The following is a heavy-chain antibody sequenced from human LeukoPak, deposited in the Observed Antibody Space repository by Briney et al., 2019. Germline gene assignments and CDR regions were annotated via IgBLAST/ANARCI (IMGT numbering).Heavy chain of an antibody. D-gene: IGHD2-15*01. Sequence: PGESLRLSCVASGFTIVFSGMNWVRQAPGKGLEWVAYIGGSSTTIRYADSVKGRFTISRDNVEDSLFLQMTSLRAEDTAVYYCARSPRSHCSGTTCFYNYYMDVWGTGTTVTVSS. CDR1: GFTIVFSG. CDR3: ARSPRSHCSGTTCFYNYYMDV. V-gene: IGHV3-48*04. CDR2: IGGSSTTI. J-gene: IGHJ6*03.